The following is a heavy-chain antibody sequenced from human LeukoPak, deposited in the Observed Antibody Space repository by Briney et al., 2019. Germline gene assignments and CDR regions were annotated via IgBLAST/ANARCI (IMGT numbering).Heavy chain of an antibody. D-gene: IGHD3-10*01. V-gene: IGHV4-38-2*02. CDR1: GYSVSSGYY. J-gene: IGHJ5*02. CDR2: IYHSGST. Sequence: SETLSLTCTVSGYSVSSGYYWGWIRQSPGKGLEWIGSIYHSGSTHYSPSLRSRVTISVETSKNQFSLKLKSVTAADTAVYYCARGGYYGSGNDFRFDPWGQGTLVTVSS. CDR3: ARGGYYGSGNDFRFDP.